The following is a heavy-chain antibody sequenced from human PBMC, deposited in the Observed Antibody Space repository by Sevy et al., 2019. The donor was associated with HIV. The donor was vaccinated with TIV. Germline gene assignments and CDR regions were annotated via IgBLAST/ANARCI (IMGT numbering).Heavy chain of an antibody. CDR2: ISDSRATK. CDR1: GFTYS. J-gene: IGHJ4*02. Sequence: GGSLRLSCVASGFTYSRNCMRQAPGKGLEGVSYISDSRATKNYADSMKGRFTSSRDNAKNSLNLQMNSLRAEDTAVYYCASKRSGHERLYHPDSWGQGTLVTVSS. CDR3: ASKRSGHERLYHPDS. V-gene: IGHV3-48*01. D-gene: IGHD3-3*01.